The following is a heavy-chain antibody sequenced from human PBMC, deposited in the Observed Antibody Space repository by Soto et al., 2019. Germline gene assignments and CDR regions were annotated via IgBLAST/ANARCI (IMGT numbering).Heavy chain of an antibody. CDR3: ARSYIYYDSSGEFDY. CDR1: GYTFTGYY. J-gene: IGHJ4*02. V-gene: IGHV1-2*02. Sequence: GASVKVSCKASGYTFTGYYMHWVRQAPGQGLEWMGWTNPNSGGTNYAQKFQGRVTMTRDTSISTAYMELSRLRSDDTAVYYCARSYIYYDSSGEFDYWGQGTLVTVSS. CDR2: TNPNSGGT. D-gene: IGHD3-22*01.